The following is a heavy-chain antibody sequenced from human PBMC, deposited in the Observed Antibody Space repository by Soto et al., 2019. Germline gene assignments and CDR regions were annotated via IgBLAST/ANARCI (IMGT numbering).Heavy chain of an antibody. CDR2: ISAYNGNT. Sequence: QVQLVQSGAEVKKPGASVKVSCKASGYTFTSYGISWVRQAPGQGLEWMGWISAYNGNTNYAQKLQGRVTMTTDTPTSTAYMGLRSLTSDDTAVYYCASDIVDTAMASGGYWGQGTLVIVSS. J-gene: IGHJ4*02. V-gene: IGHV1-18*04. CDR3: ASDIVDTAMASGGY. D-gene: IGHD5-18*01. CDR1: GYTFTSYG.